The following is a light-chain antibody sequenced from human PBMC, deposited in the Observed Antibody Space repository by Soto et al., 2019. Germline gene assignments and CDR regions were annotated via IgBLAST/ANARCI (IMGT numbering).Light chain of an antibody. CDR1: QTISIW. CDR3: QQYNSYRT. CDR2: DAS. V-gene: IGKV1-5*01. J-gene: IGKJ1*01. Sequence: DIQMTQSPSTLSASVGDRVTITCRARQTISIWLAWYQQKPGKAPKLLIYDASILESGVPSRFSGSGSGTEFTLTISSLQHDDFATYYCQQYNSYRTFGQGTKVEIK.